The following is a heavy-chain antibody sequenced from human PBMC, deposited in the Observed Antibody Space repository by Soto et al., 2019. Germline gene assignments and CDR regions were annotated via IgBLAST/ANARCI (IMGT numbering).Heavy chain of an antibody. J-gene: IGHJ4*02. Sequence: PGGSLRLSCAASGFTFTKSAMSWFRQAPGKGLEWVSTISGTGDKSFYADSVKGRFTISRDSSKSTLSLQMNSLRDDDTAVYYCVKGVYSSGSDFFDYWGQGTPVTVSS. CDR1: GFTFTKSA. D-gene: IGHD6-13*01. CDR2: ISGTGDKS. V-gene: IGHV3-23*01. CDR3: VKGVYSSGSDFFDY.